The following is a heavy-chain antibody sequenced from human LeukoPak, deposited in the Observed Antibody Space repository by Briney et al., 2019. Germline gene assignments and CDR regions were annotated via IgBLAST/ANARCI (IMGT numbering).Heavy chain of an antibody. V-gene: IGHV3-30*18. D-gene: IGHD6-13*01. Sequence: GGSLRLSYAASGFTFSTYGMHWVRQAPGKGLEWLVVISYDGDNKYYADSVRGRFTISRDNSKNTLYLQMNSLRAEDTAVYYCAKDASGWYGRLDYWGQGTLVTVSS. CDR3: AKDASGWYGRLDY. J-gene: IGHJ4*02. CDR1: GFTFSTYG. CDR2: ISYDGDNK.